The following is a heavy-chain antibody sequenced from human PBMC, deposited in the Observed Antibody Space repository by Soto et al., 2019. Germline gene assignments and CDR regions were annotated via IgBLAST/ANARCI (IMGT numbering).Heavy chain of an antibody. J-gene: IGHJ4*02. V-gene: IGHV3-23*01. D-gene: IGHD2-2*01. CDR3: PRGLVPAAKTSLNDY. CDR2: ISDDGGST. CDR1: GFTFNNYA. Sequence: GSLRRAFAASGFTFNNYAMTWVRQAPGKGLEWVSTISDDGGSTYYADSVKGRFTISRGNSKKTLFLQMSSLRAEDTAVYYCPRGLVPAAKTSLNDYWGQGTLVTVSS.